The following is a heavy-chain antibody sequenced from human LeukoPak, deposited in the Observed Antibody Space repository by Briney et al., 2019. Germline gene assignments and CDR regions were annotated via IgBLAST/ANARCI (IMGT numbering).Heavy chain of an antibody. CDR2: IYHSGST. CDR1: GYSISSGYY. V-gene: IGHV4-38-2*02. Sequence: SETLSLTCTVSGYSISSGYYWGWIRQPPGKGLEWIGTIYHSGSTCYNPSLKSRVTISVDTSKNQFSLKLTSVTAADTAVYYCARVRGYCSSTTCYRYYFDYWGQGTLVTVSS. J-gene: IGHJ4*02. D-gene: IGHD2-2*01. CDR3: ARVRGYCSSTTCYRYYFDY.